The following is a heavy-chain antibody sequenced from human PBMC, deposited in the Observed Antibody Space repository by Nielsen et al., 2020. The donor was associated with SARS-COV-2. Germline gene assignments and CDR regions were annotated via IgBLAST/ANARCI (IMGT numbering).Heavy chain of an antibody. Sequence: GGSLRLSRAASGFTFSSYAMSWVRQAPGKGLEWVSAISGSGGSTYYADSVKGRFTISRDNSKNTLYLQMNSLRAEDTAVYYCTTELIRERTFGGVIVIREFDYWGQGTLVTVSS. CDR1: GFTFSSYA. CDR3: TTELIRERTFGGVIVIREFDY. J-gene: IGHJ4*02. D-gene: IGHD3-16*02. CDR2: ISGSGGST. V-gene: IGHV3-23*01.